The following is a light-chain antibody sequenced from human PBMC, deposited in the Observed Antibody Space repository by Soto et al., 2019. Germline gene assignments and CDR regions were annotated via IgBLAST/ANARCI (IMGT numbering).Light chain of an antibody. Sequence: ETVMTQSPATLSVSPGERVTLSCRASQSIGKSLAWYQQRPGQAPRLLIYTASIRATGTPVRFSGIGSGTDFTLTINGLQSEDFVIYYCHQYYAWPLTFGGGTKVDIK. V-gene: IGKV3D-15*01. J-gene: IGKJ4*01. CDR1: QSIGKS. CDR3: HQYYAWPLT. CDR2: TAS.